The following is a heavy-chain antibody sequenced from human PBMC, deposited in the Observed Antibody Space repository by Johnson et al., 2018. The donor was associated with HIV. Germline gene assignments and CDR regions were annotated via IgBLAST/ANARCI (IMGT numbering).Heavy chain of an antibody. Sequence: VQLVESGGVVVQPGGSLRLSCAASGFTFDDYAMHWVRQGPGKGLEWVSGISWNSDSIGYADSVKGRITISRDNAKSSLSLQMNSLRAEDTAVYYCARETNRPGGAGDAFDIWGQGTMVTVSS. J-gene: IGHJ3*02. CDR3: ARETNRPGGAGDAFDI. CDR1: GFTFDDYA. CDR2: ISWNSDSI. D-gene: IGHD3-16*01. V-gene: IGHV3-9*01.